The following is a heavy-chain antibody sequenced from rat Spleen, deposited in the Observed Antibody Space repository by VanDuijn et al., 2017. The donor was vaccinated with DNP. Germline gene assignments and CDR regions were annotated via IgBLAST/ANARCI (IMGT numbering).Heavy chain of an antibody. Sequence: EVQLVESGGGLVQPGRSLKLSCAASGFTFSDYYMAWVRQAPTKGLEWVASISYDGGSTYYRDSVKGRFTISRDNAKSSLYLQMDSLRSEDTATYYCTTEAGPRNVMDAWGQGASVTVSS. D-gene: IGHD1-4*01. CDR1: GFTFSDYY. V-gene: IGHV5-20*01. J-gene: IGHJ4*01. CDR2: ISYDGGST. CDR3: TTEAGPRNVMDA.